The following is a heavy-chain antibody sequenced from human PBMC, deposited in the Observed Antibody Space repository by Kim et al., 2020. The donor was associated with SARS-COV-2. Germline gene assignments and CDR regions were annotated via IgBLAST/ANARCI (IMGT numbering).Heavy chain of an antibody. D-gene: IGHD3-9*01. Sequence: GGSLRLSCAASGFTFSSYGMHWVRQAPGKGLEWVAVISYDGSNKYYADSVKGRFTISRDNSKNTLYLQMNSLRAEDTAVYYCARTHYDILTGYRLVDYWGQGTLVTVSS. CDR2: ISYDGSNK. CDR1: GFTFSSYG. V-gene: IGHV3-33*05. J-gene: IGHJ4*02. CDR3: ARTHYDILTGYRLVDY.